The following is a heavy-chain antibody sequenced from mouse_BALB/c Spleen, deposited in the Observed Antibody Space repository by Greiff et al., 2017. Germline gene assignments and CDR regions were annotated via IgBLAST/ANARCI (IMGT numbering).Heavy chain of an antibody. Sequence: EVKLMESGGGLVKPGGSLKLSCAASGFAFSSYDMSWVRQTPEKRLEWVAYISSGGGSTYYPDTVKGRFTISRDNAKNTLYLQMSSLKSEDTAMYYCARPLIYYDSPWFAYWGQGTLVTVSA. D-gene: IGHD2-4*01. V-gene: IGHV5-12-1*01. CDR3: ARPLIYYDSPWFAY. J-gene: IGHJ3*01. CDR1: GFAFSSYD. CDR2: ISSGGGST.